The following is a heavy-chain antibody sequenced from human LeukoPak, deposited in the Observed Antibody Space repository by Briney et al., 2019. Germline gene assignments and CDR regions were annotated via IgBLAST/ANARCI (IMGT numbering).Heavy chain of an antibody. D-gene: IGHD5-18*01. V-gene: IGHV3-48*01. CDR1: GFTFSSYS. CDR2: ISKTITTI. Sequence: GGSLRLSCAASGFTFSSYSMNWVRQAPGKGLEWVSYISKTITTIYYADSVKGRFTISRDNARNSLYLQMNSLGAEDTAEYYCARDGGFSYEIDYWGQGTLVTVSS. J-gene: IGHJ4*02. CDR3: ARDGGFSYEIDY.